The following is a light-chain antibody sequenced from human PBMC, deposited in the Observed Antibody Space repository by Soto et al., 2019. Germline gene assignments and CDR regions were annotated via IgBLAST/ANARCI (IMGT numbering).Light chain of an antibody. CDR3: QQYSNSPLT. J-gene: IGKJ4*01. CDR1: PSVRSSY. V-gene: IGKV3-20*01. Sequence: EIVLTQSTGTLSLSPGERATLSCRASPSVRSSYLAWYQQKPGQAPRLLIYGASSRATGVPDRFSGSGSGTDFTLTISRLDPEDFAVYYCQQYSNSPLTFGGGTKVEIK. CDR2: GAS.